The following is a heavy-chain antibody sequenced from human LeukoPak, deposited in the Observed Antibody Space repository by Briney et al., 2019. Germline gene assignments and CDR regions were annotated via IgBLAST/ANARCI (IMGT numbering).Heavy chain of an antibody. D-gene: IGHD3-10*01. V-gene: IGHV3-30*04. CDR1: GFTFSSYA. J-gene: IGHJ6*03. CDR3: ARDLGLVRGSYYYYYMDV. Sequence: GGSLRLSCAASGFTFSSYAMHWVRQAPGKGLEWVAVISYDGSNKYYADSVKGRFTISRDNSKNTLYLQMNSLRAEDTAVYYCARDLGLVRGSYYYYYMDVWGKGTTVTISS. CDR2: ISYDGSNK.